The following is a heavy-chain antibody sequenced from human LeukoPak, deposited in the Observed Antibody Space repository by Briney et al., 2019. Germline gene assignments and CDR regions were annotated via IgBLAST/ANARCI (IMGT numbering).Heavy chain of an antibody. CDR2: IYHGGYT. Sequence: SETLSLTCGVSGGSISSSNWWSWVRQPPGKGLEWIGEIYHGGYTNYNPSLKSRVTISVDKSKNQFSLKLTSVTAADTAVYYCARVTTIAAAANSFDYSGQGALVTVSS. CDR1: GGSISSSNW. D-gene: IGHD6-13*01. CDR3: ARVTTIAAAANSFDY. J-gene: IGHJ4*02. V-gene: IGHV4-4*02.